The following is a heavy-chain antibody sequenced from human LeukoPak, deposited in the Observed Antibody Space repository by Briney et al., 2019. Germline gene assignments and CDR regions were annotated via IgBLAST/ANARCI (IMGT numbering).Heavy chain of an antibody. CDR2: ISAYNGNT. Sequence: GASVKVSFKASGYTFTNCGISWVRQAPGQGLQWMGWISAYNGNTNYAQKFQGRVTMVTETSTSTAYMEMRSLRSDDTAIYYCAKDFSPRYSSGWTSSDHWGQGTLVTVSS. V-gene: IGHV1-18*01. D-gene: IGHD6-19*01. J-gene: IGHJ4*02. CDR1: GYTFTNCG. CDR3: AKDFSPRYSSGWTSSDH.